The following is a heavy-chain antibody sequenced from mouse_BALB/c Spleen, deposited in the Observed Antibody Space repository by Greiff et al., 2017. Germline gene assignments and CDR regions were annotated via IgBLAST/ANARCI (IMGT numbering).Heavy chain of an antibody. CDR3: ARLGYLFDY. D-gene: IGHD2-2*01. J-gene: IGHJ2*01. CDR1: GYTFTSYW. Sequence: VQLQESGAELAKPGASVKMSCKASGYTFTSYWMHWVKQRPGQGLEWIGYINPSTGYTEYNQKFKDKATLTADKSSSTAYMQLSSLTSEDSAVYYCARLGYLFDYWGQGTTLTVSS. CDR2: INPSTGYT. V-gene: IGHV1-7*01.